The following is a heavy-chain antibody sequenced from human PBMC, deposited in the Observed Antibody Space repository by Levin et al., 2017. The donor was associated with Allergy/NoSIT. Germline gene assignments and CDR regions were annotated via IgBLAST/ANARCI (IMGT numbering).Heavy chain of an antibody. CDR2: IYSGGGT. V-gene: IGHV3-66*01. J-gene: IGHJ4*02. D-gene: IGHD3/OR15-3a*01. CDR3: ARGPGPGTGNY. CDR1: GVTVSSNY. Sequence: PGGSLRLSCAVSGVTVSSNYMTWVRQAPGKGLEWVSVIYSGGGTYYRDSVKGRFTVLRDISKNTLDLLMDGLRVEDTAIYYCARGPGPGTGNYWGQGTLVTVSA.